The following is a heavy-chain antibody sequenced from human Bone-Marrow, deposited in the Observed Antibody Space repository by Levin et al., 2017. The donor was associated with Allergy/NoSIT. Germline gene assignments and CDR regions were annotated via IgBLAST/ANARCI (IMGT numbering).Heavy chain of an antibody. CDR3: ARTDDTGGSFFDY. CDR1: GFSLSTTGMC. CDR2: IDWDDET. Sequence: TLSLTLTCSFSGFSLSTTGMCVSWIRQTPGKALEWLALIDWDDETYYRTSLKTRLSISKDTSKNQVILTMTNMDPVDTATYYCARTDDTGGSFFDYWGQGAQVTVSS. V-gene: IGHV2-70*01. D-gene: IGHD2-8*02. J-gene: IGHJ4*02.